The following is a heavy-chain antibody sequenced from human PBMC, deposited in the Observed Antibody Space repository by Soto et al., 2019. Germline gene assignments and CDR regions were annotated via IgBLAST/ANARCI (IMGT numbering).Heavy chain of an antibody. V-gene: IGHV3-15*01. J-gene: IGHJ4*02. CDR3: TAAFE. CDR1: GITFSNAW. CDR2: IKSKADGGII. Sequence: EVQLVESGGGLVKPGGSLRLSCAVSGITFSNAWMTWVRQAPGKGLEWVGLIKSKADGGIIDYAAPVKGRFAISRDDSKNTLYLHMNSLKAEDTAVYYCTAAFEWGQGTLVTVSS.